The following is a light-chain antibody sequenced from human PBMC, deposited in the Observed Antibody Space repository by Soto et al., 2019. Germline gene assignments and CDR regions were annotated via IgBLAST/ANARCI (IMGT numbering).Light chain of an antibody. J-gene: IGKJ5*01. CDR3: HQRINWPPIT. CDR2: DAS. Sequence: EIVLTQSPATLSLSPGERATLSCRASQSVRNYLAWYQQKPGQAPRLLIYDASNRATGIPARFSGSGSGTDFTLTISSLKPEDFAVYYCHQRINWPPITFGQGTRLEIK. V-gene: IGKV3-11*01. CDR1: QSVRNY.